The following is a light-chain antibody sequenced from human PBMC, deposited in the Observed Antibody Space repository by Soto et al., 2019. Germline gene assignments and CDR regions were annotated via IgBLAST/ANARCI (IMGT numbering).Light chain of an antibody. CDR1: QSLRNY. CDR3: QQRSDWPPT. J-gene: IGKJ5*01. Sequence: IVITQSPGTLSLSPGERATLSCRATQSLRNYLAWYQQKLGQAPRLLIYDASKRATGIPARFSGSGSGTDFTLTISSLEPEDFAVYFCQQRSDWPPTFGQGTRLEIK. CDR2: DAS. V-gene: IGKV3-11*01.